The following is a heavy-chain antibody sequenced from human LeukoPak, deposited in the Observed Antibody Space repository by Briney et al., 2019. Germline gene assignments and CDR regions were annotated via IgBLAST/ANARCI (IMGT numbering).Heavy chain of an antibody. CDR3: ARDGHGDGIMSGYSYFGMDV. Sequence: GGSLRLSCAAFGFSLSSYSMNWVRQAPGKGLEWVSSITISSNFIDYADSVRGRFTISRDNAKNSLYLEMNSLRTEDTAVYFCARDGHGDGIMSGYSYFGMDVWGQGTTVTVSS. CDR1: GFSLSSYS. J-gene: IGHJ6*02. V-gene: IGHV3-21*01. D-gene: IGHD3-9*01. CDR2: ITISSNFI.